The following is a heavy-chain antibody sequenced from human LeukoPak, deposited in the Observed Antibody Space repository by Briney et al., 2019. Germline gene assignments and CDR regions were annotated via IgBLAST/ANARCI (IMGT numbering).Heavy chain of an antibody. Sequence: PSETLSLTCAVYGGPFSGYYWSWIRQPPGKGLEWIGEINHSGSTNYNPSLKSRVTISVDTSKNQFSLKLSSVTAADTAVYYCARVNSEYYDILTGLYYFDYWGQGTLVTVSS. J-gene: IGHJ4*02. V-gene: IGHV4-34*01. CDR2: INHSGST. CDR3: ARVNSEYYDILTGLYYFDY. CDR1: GGPFSGYY. D-gene: IGHD3-9*01.